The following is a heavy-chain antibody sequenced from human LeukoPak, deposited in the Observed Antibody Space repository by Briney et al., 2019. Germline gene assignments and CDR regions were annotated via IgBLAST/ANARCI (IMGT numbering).Heavy chain of an antibody. J-gene: IGHJ4*02. CDR2: ISGSGGST. Sequence: TGGTLRLSCAASGFTFSSYGMSWVRQAPGKGLEWVSAISGSGGSTYYADSVRGRFTISRDNSKNTLYLQMNSLRAEDTAVYYCAKREVGYSYGWPFDYWGQGTLVTVSP. CDR3: AKREVGYSYGWPFDY. CDR1: GFTFSSYG. V-gene: IGHV3-23*01. D-gene: IGHD5-18*01.